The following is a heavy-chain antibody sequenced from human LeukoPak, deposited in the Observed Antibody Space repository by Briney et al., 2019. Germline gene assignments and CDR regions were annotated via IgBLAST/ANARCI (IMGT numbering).Heavy chain of an antibody. CDR1: GGSISSGGYY. J-gene: IGHJ3*02. D-gene: IGHD3-10*01. Sequence: SETQSLTCTVSGGSISSGGYYWSWIRQHPGKGLEWIGYIYYSGSTYYNPSLKSRVTISVDTSKNQFSLKLSSVTAADTAVYYCARGLWSGDAFDIWGQGTMVTVSS. CDR3: ARGLWSGDAFDI. V-gene: IGHV4-31*03. CDR2: IYYSGST.